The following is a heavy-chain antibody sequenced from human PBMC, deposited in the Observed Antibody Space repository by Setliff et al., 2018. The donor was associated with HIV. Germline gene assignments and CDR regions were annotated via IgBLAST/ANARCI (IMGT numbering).Heavy chain of an antibody. CDR3: ARNQGDSSGWYAGDY. V-gene: IGHV1-46*01. CDR2: INTSGGSA. J-gene: IGHJ4*01. CDR1: GYTFTSYP. D-gene: IGHD6-19*01. Sequence: ASVKVSCKASGYTFTSYPMHWVRQSPGQGLEWRGVINTSGGSAGYAEKFRGSVTMTRDTSTSTVYMDLRNLRSEDTAVYYCARNQGDSSGWYAGDYWGHGTLVTVSS.